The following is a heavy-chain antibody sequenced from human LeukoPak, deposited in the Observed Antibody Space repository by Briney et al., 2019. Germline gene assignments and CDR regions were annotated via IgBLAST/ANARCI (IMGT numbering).Heavy chain of an antibody. CDR3: ARDGGDIVVVPASFDY. D-gene: IGHD2-2*01. CDR2: ISSSGGTI. Sequence: GGSLRLSCAASGFTFSSYEMNWVRQAPGKGLEWVSYISSSGGTIYYADSVKGRFTISRDNAKNTLYLQMNSLRAEDTAVYYCARDGGDIVVVPASFDYWGQGTLVTVSS. J-gene: IGHJ4*02. V-gene: IGHV3-48*03. CDR1: GFTFSSYE.